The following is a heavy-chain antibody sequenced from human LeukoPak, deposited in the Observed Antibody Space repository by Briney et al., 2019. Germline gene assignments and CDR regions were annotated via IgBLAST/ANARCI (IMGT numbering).Heavy chain of an antibody. Sequence: GASVKVSCKTSGYTFTDYYIHWVRQAPGQGLGWMGRINPNSGDTYYEQNFQGRVTMTRDTSISTAYMELSRLRSDDTAVYYCARDPDIVVVVATKYYFDYWGQGTLVTVSS. CDR3: ARDPDIVVVVATKYYFDY. CDR1: GYTFTDYY. CDR2: INPNSGDT. V-gene: IGHV1-2*06. D-gene: IGHD2-15*01. J-gene: IGHJ4*02.